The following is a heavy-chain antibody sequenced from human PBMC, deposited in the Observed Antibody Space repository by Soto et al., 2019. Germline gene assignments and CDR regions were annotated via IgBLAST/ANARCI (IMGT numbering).Heavy chain of an antibody. Sequence: SETLSLTCAVYGGSFSGYYWSWIRQPPGKGLEWIGEINHSGSTNYNPSLKSRVTISVDTSKNQFSLKLSSVTAADTAVYYCARELMIVVATFDYWGQGTLVTVSS. CDR3: ARELMIVVATFDY. CDR2: INHSGST. D-gene: IGHD3-22*01. V-gene: IGHV4-34*01. CDR1: GGSFSGYY. J-gene: IGHJ4*02.